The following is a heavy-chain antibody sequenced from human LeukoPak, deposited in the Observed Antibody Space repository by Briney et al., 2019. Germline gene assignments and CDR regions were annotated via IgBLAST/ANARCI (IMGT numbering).Heavy chain of an antibody. D-gene: IGHD1-26*01. CDR1: GFTFSNAW. CDR2: IRSKAYGGTT. Sequence: PGGSLRLSCAASGFTFSNAWMSWVRQAPGKGLEWVGFIRSKAYGGTTEYAASVKGRFTISRDDSKSIAYLQMNSLKTEDTAVYYCTRAHSGSYYYYYGMDVWGQGTTVTVSS. V-gene: IGHV3-49*04. CDR3: TRAHSGSYYYYYGMDV. J-gene: IGHJ6*02.